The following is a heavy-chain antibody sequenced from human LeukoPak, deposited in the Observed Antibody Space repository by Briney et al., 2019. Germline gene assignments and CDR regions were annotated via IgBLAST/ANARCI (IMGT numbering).Heavy chain of an antibody. CDR1: GFTFSTYA. D-gene: IGHD2-21*02. Sequence: GGSLRLSCAASGFTFSTYAMHWVRQAPGQGLDWVAFIRHDGSIKYYADSVKGRFTISRDNSKNTLYLQMNSLRTEDTAVYYCARGDCSGDCYHPLYYWGQGSMVTVSS. CDR3: ARGDCSGDCYHPLYY. V-gene: IGHV3-30*02. CDR2: IRHDGSIK. J-gene: IGHJ4*02.